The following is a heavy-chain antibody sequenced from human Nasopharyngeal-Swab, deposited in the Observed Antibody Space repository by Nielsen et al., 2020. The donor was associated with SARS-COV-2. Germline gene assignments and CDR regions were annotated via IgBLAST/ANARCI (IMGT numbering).Heavy chain of an antibody. J-gene: IGHJ4*02. V-gene: IGHV1-69*13. CDR3: AARLGATSDY. CDR2: IIPIFGTP. Sequence: SVKVSCKASGGTFRSYAMGWVRQAPGQGLEWMGGIIPIFGTPKYAEKFLGRVTINADESTSTVYMELSSLRSEDTAVYYCAARLGATSDYWGQGTLVTVSS. CDR1: GGTFRSYA. D-gene: IGHD1-26*01.